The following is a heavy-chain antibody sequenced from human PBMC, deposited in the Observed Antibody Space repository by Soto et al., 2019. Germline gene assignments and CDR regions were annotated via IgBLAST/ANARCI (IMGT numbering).Heavy chain of an antibody. CDR1: GGYFRGYF. D-gene: IGHD3-16*01. CDR3: QGGDF. V-gene: IGHV4-34*01. CDR2: INGSGNT. Sequence: SETLSLTCAVSGGYFRGYFWSWIRQSPAKGLEWIGEINGSGNTYYNPSFKSRLTISVDTSTSQISLRLTSVTAADSAVYYCQGGDFWGQGTGSPSPQ. J-gene: IGHJ4*02.